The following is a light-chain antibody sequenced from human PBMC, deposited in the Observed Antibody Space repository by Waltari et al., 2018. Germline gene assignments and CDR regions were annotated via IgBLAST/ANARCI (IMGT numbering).Light chain of an antibody. Sequence: FMLTQPHSVSASAGKTVIISCTGSSDNIANNYVQWYQHRPGSAPVTLIYEDNQRASGVPDRFSGSIDSSSNSASLTISGLRTEDEAYYFCQSYYAYDVIFGGGTKLTVL. V-gene: IGLV6-57*02. CDR2: EDN. J-gene: IGLJ2*01. CDR1: SDNIANNY. CDR3: QSYYAYDVI.